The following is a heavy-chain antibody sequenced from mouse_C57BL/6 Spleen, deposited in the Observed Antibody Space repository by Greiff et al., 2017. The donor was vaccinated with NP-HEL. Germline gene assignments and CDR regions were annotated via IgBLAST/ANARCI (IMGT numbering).Heavy chain of an antibody. CDR1: GYTFTDYY. D-gene: IGHD2-3*01. CDR2: INPNNGGT. CDR3: ARGGGYYVAWFAY. Sequence: EVQLQQSGPELVKPGASVKISCKASGYTFTDYYMNWVKQSHGKSLEWIGDINPNNGGTSYNQKFKGKATLTVDKSSSTAYMELRSLTSEDSAVYYCARGGGYYVAWFAYWGQGTLVTVSA. J-gene: IGHJ3*01. V-gene: IGHV1-26*01.